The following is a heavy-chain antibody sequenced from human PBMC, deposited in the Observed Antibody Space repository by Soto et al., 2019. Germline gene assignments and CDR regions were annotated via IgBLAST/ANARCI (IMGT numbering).Heavy chain of an antibody. Sequence: QVQLVQSGAEVKKPGASVRVSCKASGYAFTTYNINWLRQAAGQGLEWIGWTNPTSGHTGHAQKFQGRVTXIRDTSTNTAYMEFSSLRSEDTAVYYCTGGHNCFDPWGQGTPVIVSS. CDR3: TGGHNCFDP. J-gene: IGHJ5*02. V-gene: IGHV1-8*01. CDR2: TNPTSGHT. CDR1: GYAFTTYN.